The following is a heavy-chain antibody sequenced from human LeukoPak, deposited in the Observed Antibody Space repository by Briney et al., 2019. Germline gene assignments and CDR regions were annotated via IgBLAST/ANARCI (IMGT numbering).Heavy chain of an antibody. J-gene: IGHJ5*01. V-gene: IGHV3-30*04. D-gene: IGHD6-19*01. CDR2: TSYDASNK. CDR1: GFTFTGYA. CDR3: ARDPARGWYADS. Sequence: PGRSLRLSCAASGFTFTGYAMHWVRQAPGKGLEWVAVTSYDASNKYYAGSVKGRFTISRDNSKNTLYLLMNSLRAEDTAVYYCARDPARGWYADSWGQGTLVTVSS.